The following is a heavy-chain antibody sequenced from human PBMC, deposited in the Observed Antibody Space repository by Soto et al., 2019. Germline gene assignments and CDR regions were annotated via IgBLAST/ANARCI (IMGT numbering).Heavy chain of an antibody. CDR1: GFPTTTYG. Sequence: QVQLVESGGGVVQPGRSLRLSCAASGFPTTTYGMHWVREGPGKGLEWVAVISYDGSNTYYADSVKGRFTISRDNSKNTLYLQMNSLRPEDTALYYCVAGQYYFDYRGQGTMVTVSS. CDR3: VAGQYYFDY. CDR2: ISYDGSNT. V-gene: IGHV3-30*03. J-gene: IGHJ4*02.